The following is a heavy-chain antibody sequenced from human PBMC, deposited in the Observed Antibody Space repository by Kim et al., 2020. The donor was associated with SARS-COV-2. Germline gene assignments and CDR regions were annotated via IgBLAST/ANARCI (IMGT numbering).Heavy chain of an antibody. J-gene: IGHJ6*01. D-gene: IGHD2-15*01. CDR1: GFIVTDKY. Sequence: GGSLRLSCAASGFIVTDKYMTWVRQAPGRGLEWVSLIYSDGNTYYGDSVKGRFTISRDNSENTVYLQMNSLRAEDTAVYLCASGYCADSSCSFRRGMDV. CDR2: IYSDGNT. V-gene: IGHV3-53*01. CDR3: ASGYCADSSCSFRRGMDV.